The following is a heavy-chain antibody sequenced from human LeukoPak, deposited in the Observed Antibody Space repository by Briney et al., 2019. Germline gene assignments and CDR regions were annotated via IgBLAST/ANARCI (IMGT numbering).Heavy chain of an antibody. D-gene: IGHD3-3*01. CDR3: ARADYDFWSGYSHFDY. CDR2: ISSSSSYI. CDR1: GFTFNSYS. J-gene: IGHJ4*02. V-gene: IGHV3-21*01. Sequence: PGGSLRLSCAASGFTFNSYSMNWVRQAPGKGLEWVSSISSSSSYIYYADSVKGRFTISRDNAKNSLYLQMNSLRAEDTAVYYCARADYDFWSGYSHFDYWGQGTLVTVSS.